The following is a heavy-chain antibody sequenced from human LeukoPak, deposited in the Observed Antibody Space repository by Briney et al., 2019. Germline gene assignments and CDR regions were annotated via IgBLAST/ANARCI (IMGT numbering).Heavy chain of an antibody. Sequence: GGSLRLSCAASGFTFSSYSMNWVRQAPGKGLEWVSSISSSSSYIYYADSVKGRFTISRDNAKNSLYLQINSLRAEDTAVYYCAKIGTYYYYYMDVWGEGTTVTISS. J-gene: IGHJ6*03. CDR1: GFTFSSYS. CDR3: AKIGTYYYYYMDV. CDR2: ISSSSSYI. V-gene: IGHV3-21*04. D-gene: IGHD6-13*01.